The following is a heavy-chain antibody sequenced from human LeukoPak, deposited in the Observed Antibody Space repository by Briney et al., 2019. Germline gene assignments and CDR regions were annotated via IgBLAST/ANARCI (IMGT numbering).Heavy chain of an antibody. CDR2: IISSGST. Sequence: PGASLRLSCAASGFTFNNYAMNWVRQAPGKGLEWVSVIISSGSTYYADSVKGRFTISRDNSKNTLYLQMNSLRAEDTAIYYCAKDLYGDYDFDCWGRGTLVTVSS. CDR3: AKDLYGDYDFDC. V-gene: IGHV3-23*01. D-gene: IGHD4-17*01. CDR1: GFTFNNYA. J-gene: IGHJ4*02.